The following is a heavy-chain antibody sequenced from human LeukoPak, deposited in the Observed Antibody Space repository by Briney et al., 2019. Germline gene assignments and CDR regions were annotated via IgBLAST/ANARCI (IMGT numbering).Heavy chain of an antibody. J-gene: IGHJ6*02. Sequence: ASVKVSCRPSGYTFTGYYIHWVRQAPGQGLEWVGWINPKNGGTNYAQKFQGRVTMTRDTSISTAYMELSRLRSDDTAVYYCARGEGMGPYYDSSGYYLDVWGQGTTVTVSS. CDR2: INPKNGGT. D-gene: IGHD3-22*01. CDR1: GYTFTGYY. V-gene: IGHV1-2*02. CDR3: ARGEGMGPYYDSSGYYLDV.